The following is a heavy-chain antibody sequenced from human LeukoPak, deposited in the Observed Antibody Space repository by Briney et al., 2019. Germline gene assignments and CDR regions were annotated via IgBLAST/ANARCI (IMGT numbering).Heavy chain of an antibody. CDR3: ARVAERQLWLRSAFDY. V-gene: IGHV3-48*02. D-gene: IGHD5-18*01. CDR1: GFTFSTYS. CDR2: ISTGSSTI. Sequence: PGGSLRLSCAASGFTFSTYSMNWVRQAPGKGLEWVSFISTGSSTIYYADSVKGRFTISRDNAKNSLYLQMNSLRDEDTAVYYCARVAERQLWLRSAFDYWGQGTLVTVSS. J-gene: IGHJ4*02.